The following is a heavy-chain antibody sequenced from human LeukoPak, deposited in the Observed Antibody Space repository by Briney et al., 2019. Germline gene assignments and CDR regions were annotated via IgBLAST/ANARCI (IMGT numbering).Heavy chain of an antibody. V-gene: IGHV4-59*01. CDR1: GGSISSYY. CDR2: IYYSGST. J-gene: IGHJ4*02. D-gene: IGHD6-19*01. CDR3: ARVNSSGWYPYFDY. Sequence: SETLSLTCTVSGGSISSYYWSWIRQPPGKGLEWIGYIYYSGSTNYNPSLKSRVTISVDTSKNQFSLKLSSVTAADTAVYYCARVNSSGWYPYFDYWGQGTLVTVSS.